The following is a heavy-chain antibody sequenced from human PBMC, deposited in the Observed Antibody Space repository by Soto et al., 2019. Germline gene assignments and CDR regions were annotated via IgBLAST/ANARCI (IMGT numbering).Heavy chain of an antibody. D-gene: IGHD7-27*01. Sequence: SETLSLTCTVSGGSISSSSYYWGWIRQPPGKGLEWIGTIYYSGSTYYNPSLKSRVTISVDTSKNQFSLKLTSVTAADTAVYYCASIELGNYYYGMDVWGQGTTVTVSS. CDR3: ASIELGNYYYGMDV. CDR1: GGSISSSSYY. CDR2: IYYSGST. J-gene: IGHJ6*02. V-gene: IGHV4-39*01.